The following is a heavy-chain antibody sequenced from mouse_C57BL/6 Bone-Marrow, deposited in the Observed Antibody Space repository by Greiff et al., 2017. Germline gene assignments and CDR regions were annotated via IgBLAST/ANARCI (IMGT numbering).Heavy chain of an antibody. J-gene: IGHJ2*01. CDR2: ISSGGSYT. CDR3: ARQGLCVRNYY. Sequence: EVKLVESGGDLVKPGGSLKISCAASGFSFSSYSMSWVRQTTEKRLEWIATISSGGSYTYYTHSVKGRFTISRDQAKNTRYLQMSSLKSEDTAVYYCARQGLCVRNYYWGQGTTLTVSS. D-gene: IGHD3-1*01. V-gene: IGHV5-6*01. CDR1: GFSFSSYS.